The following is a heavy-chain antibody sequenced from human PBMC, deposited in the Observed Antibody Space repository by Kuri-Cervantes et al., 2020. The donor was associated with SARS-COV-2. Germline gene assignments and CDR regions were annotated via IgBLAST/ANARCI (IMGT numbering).Heavy chain of an antibody. J-gene: IGHJ5*02. Sequence: SETLSLTCTVSGGSVSGYYWSWIRQSPGKGLEWIGDINQSGSTNNNPTPRSRVTISLDKSKNQFSLKLRSVTAAATAMYYCARGLVQAFHYGNRFDPWGQGTRVTVSS. V-gene: IGHV4-34*01. CDR2: INQSGST. CDR3: ARGLVQAFHYGNRFDP. CDR1: GGSVSGYY. D-gene: IGHD3-16*01.